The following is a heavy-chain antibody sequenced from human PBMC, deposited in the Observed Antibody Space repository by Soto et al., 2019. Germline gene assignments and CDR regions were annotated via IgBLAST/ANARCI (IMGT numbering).Heavy chain of an antibody. CDR3: ARRITMIVDYYGMDV. D-gene: IGHD3-22*01. Sequence: GASVKVSCKASGGTFSSYASSWVRQAPGQGLEWMGGIIPIFGTANYAQKFQGRVTITADESTSTAYMELSSLRSEDTAVYYCARRITMIVDYYGMDVWGQGTTVTVSS. CDR2: IIPIFGTA. V-gene: IGHV1-69*13. J-gene: IGHJ6*02. CDR1: GGTFSSYA.